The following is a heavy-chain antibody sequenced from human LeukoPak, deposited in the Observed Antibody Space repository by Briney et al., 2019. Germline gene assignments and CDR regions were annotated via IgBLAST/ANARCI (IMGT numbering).Heavy chain of an antibody. Sequence: SETLSLTCAVSGGPFSRPFWSWIRQTPGKGLEWIGEIDHSGRTDYNPSLEGRVTMSVDTSKNQFSLRLTSVTAADTAVYFCARAERRINLARGVFGSHFDSWGQGTLVTVSS. D-gene: IGHD3-10*01. V-gene: IGHV4-34*01. CDR1: GGPFSRPF. J-gene: IGHJ5*01. CDR3: ARAERRINLARGVFGSHFDS. CDR2: IDHSGRT.